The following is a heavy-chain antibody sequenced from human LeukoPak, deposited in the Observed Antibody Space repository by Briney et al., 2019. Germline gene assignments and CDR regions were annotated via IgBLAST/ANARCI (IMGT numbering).Heavy chain of an antibody. Sequence: PGGSLRLSCAASGFTFSSYAMSWVRQAPGKGLEWVSVIYSGGSTYYADSVKGRFTISRNNSKNTLYLQMNRLRAEDTAVYYCAKDHDYYASGPIWGQGTMVTVSS. D-gene: IGHD3-10*01. CDR1: GFTFSSYA. J-gene: IGHJ3*02. V-gene: IGHV3-23*03. CDR2: IYSGGST. CDR3: AKDHDYYASGPI.